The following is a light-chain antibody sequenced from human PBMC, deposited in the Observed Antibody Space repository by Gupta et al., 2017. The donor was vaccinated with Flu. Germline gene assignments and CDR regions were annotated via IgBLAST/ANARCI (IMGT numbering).Light chain of an antibody. Sequence: QSVLTQPPPASGTPGQRVTIPCSGSSSNIGSNNVTWYHQLPGPAPKLLIYSNHERPSGVPDRFSGSKSGTSATLAISGLQAEDEADYYCEAWDDSLNGVIFGGGTKLTVL. V-gene: IGLV1-44*01. CDR1: SSNIGSNN. CDR3: EAWDDSLNGVI. J-gene: IGLJ2*01. CDR2: SNH.